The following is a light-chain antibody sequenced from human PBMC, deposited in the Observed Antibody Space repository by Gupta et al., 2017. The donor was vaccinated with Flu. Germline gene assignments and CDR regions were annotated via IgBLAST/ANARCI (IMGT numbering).Light chain of an antibody. J-gene: IGKJ2*03. CDR1: QDISNY. CDR3: QQYDNRYS. CDR2: DAS. Sequence: DIQMTQSHSSLSASVGDRVTITCQASQDISNYLNWYQQKPGKAPKLLIYDASNLETGVPSRFSGSGSGTDFTFTISSLQPEDIATYYCQQYDNRYSFGQGTKLEIK. V-gene: IGKV1-33*01.